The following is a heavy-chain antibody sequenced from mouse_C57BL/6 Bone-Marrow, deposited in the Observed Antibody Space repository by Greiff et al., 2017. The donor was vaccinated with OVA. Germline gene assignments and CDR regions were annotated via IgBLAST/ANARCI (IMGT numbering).Heavy chain of an antibody. CDR3: AKSRSNYLYYYAMDY. Sequence: VQLQQSGPGLVQPSQSLSITCTVSGFSLTSYGVHWVRQSPGKGLEWLGVIWRGGSTDYNAAFMSRLSITNDNSKSQVFFKMNSLQADDTAIYYCAKSRSNYLYYYAMDYWGQGTSVTVSS. CDR2: IWRGGST. CDR1: GFSLTSYG. D-gene: IGHD2-5*01. J-gene: IGHJ4*01. V-gene: IGHV2-5*01.